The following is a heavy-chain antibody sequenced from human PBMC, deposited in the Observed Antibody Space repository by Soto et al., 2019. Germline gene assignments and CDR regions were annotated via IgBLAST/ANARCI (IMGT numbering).Heavy chain of an antibody. Sequence: PSETLSLTCAVYGGSFSGYYWSWIRQPPGKGLEWIGEINHSGSTNYNPSLKSRVTISVDTSKNQFSLKLSSVTAADTAVYYCARGLITMVRGRNWFDPWGQGTLVTVSS. CDR3: ARGLITMVRGRNWFDP. CDR2: INHSGST. D-gene: IGHD3-10*01. J-gene: IGHJ5*02. CDR1: GGSFSGYY. V-gene: IGHV4-34*01.